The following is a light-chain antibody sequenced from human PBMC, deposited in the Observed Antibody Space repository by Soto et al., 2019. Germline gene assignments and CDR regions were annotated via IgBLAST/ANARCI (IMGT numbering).Light chain of an antibody. V-gene: IGLV1-51*01. CDR2: DNN. CDR3: GTWDSSLSAGV. J-gene: IGLJ1*01. Sequence: QSVLTQPPSVSATPGQTVTISCSGSNXSIGNHCVSWYQLLPGTAPKLLIYDNNKRPSEIPDRFSGSKSGTSATLGITGLQTGDEADYYCGTWDSSLSAGVFGTGTKVTVL. CDR1: NXSIGNHC.